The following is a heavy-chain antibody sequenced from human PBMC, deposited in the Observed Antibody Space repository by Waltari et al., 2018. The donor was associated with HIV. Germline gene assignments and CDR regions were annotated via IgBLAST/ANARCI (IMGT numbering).Heavy chain of an antibody. V-gene: IGHV4-39*07. Sequence: QLQLQESGPGLVKASETLFLTCTVSGGSISSRNYYWGWIRQPPGQRLEWIGTIYYSGRTYYNPSLESRVTILVDTSKNQVSLNLGSVTAADTAVYFCARVKGVGMTHHWFDPWGQGTQVTVSS. CDR1: GGSISSRNYY. D-gene: IGHD1-20*01. CDR2: IYYSGRT. CDR3: ARVKGVGMTHHWFDP. J-gene: IGHJ5*02.